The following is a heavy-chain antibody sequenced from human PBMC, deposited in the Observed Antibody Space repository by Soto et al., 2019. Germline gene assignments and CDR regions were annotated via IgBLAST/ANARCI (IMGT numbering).Heavy chain of an antibody. CDR2: IDPSDSYT. CDR1: VYSFTAFW. CDR3: ARVHKNWFDS. Sequence: PGESLKISCNASVYSFTAFWIHWVRQMPGKGLEWLGKIDPSDSYTNYSPSFEGHVTISTDNSITTAYLQWSSLRASDTALYFCARVHKNWFDSWAQGTMVTVSS. V-gene: IGHV5-10-1*01. J-gene: IGHJ5*01.